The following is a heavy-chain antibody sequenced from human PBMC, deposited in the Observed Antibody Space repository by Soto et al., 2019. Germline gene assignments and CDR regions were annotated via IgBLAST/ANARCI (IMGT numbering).Heavy chain of an antibody. V-gene: IGHV1-18*04. CDR3: GTAGTTGYYYYYGMDV. D-gene: IGHD1-7*01. CDR1: GYTFTSYG. CDR2: ISAYNGNT. J-gene: IGHJ6*02. Sequence: ASVKVSCKASGYTFTSYGISWVRQAPGQGLEWMGWISAYNGNTNYAQKLQGRVTMTTDTSTSTASVELSSLRADDTAVYYCGTAGTTGYYYYYGMDVWGQGTTVTVSS.